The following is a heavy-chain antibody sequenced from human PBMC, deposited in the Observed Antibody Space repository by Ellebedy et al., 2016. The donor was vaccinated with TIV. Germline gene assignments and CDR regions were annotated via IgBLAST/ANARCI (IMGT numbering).Heavy chain of an antibody. CDR2: IKSMSAGGTT. V-gene: IGHV3-15*01. Sequence: GESLKISXAASGFTFSSAWMSWVRQTPGMGLEWVGRIKSMSAGGTTDYAAPVKGRFTISRDDSRNTLYLEMNSLRMDDTAIYYCSSAQGSSNWLQIFDVWGQGTMVSVSS. J-gene: IGHJ3*01. CDR3: SSAQGSSNWLQIFDV. D-gene: IGHD6-13*01. CDR1: GFTFSSAW.